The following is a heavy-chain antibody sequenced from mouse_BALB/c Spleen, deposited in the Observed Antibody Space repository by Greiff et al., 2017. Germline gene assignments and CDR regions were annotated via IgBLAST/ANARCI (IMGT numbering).Heavy chain of an antibody. D-gene: IGHD1-2*01. CDR2: IYPGDGDT. J-gene: IGHJ4*01. CDR1: GYAFSSYW. Sequence: VQLQQSGAELVRPGSSVKISCKASGYAFSSYWMNWVKQRPGQGLEWIGQIYPGDGDTNYNGKFKGKATLTADKSSSTAYMQLSSLTSENSAVYFCASSTATRAMDYWGQGTSVTVSS. V-gene: IGHV1-80*01. CDR3: ASSTATRAMDY.